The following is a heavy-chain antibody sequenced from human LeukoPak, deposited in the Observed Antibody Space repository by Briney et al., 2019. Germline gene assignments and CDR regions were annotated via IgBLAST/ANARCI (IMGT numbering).Heavy chain of an antibody. V-gene: IGHV1-18*01. J-gene: IGHJ4*02. CDR3: ARDWPRDGYNSFSGVWDY. D-gene: IGHD5-24*01. CDR2: ISGYNGHT. CDR1: GYTYTNYG. Sequence: ASVKVSCKASGYTYTNYGISWVRQAPGQGLEWMGWISGYNGHTNYAQKLQGRVTMTTHTSTSTAYMELRSLRSDDTAVYYCARDWPRDGYNSFSGVWDYWGQGTLVTVSS.